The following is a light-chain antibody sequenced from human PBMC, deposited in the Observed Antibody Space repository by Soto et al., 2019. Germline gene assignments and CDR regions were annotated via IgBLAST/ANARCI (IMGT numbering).Light chain of an antibody. CDR2: GAS. Sequence: IVLTQSPCTLSLSKGERATLSCRASQSVSSSYLAWYQQKPGQAPRLLIYGASSRATGIPDRFSGSGSGTDFTLTISRLEPEDFAVYYCQQYGSSPSAFGQGTKVDNK. CDR1: QSVSSSY. V-gene: IGKV3-20*01. J-gene: IGKJ1*01. CDR3: QQYGSSPSA.